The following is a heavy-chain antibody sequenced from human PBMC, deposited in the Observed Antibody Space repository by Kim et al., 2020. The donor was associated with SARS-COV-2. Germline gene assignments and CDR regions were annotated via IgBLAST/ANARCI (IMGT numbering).Heavy chain of an antibody. CDR2: IKSKTDGGTT. J-gene: IGHJ6*02. V-gene: IGHV3-15*01. Sequence: GGSLRLSCAASGFTFSNAWMSWVRQAPGKGLEWVGRIKSKTDGGTTDYAAPVKGRFTISRDDSKNTLYLQMNSLKTEDTAVYYCTPSLTPNYDFWSGYYTGYYYYGMDVWGQGTTVTVSS. CDR1: GFTFSNAW. CDR3: TPSLTPNYDFWSGYYTGYYYYGMDV. D-gene: IGHD3-3*01.